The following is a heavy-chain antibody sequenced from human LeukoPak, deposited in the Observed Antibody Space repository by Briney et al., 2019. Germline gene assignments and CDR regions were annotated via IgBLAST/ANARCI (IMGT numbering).Heavy chain of an antibody. CDR2: ISTTGGNT. Sequence: GGSLRLSCAASGFTFSGYAMSWVRQAPGKGLEWVSSISTTGGNTYYAESVKGRFTISRDNSKNTVFLQMSSLRAEDTALYYCAKGGGEDFDHWGQGALVIVSS. D-gene: IGHD3-10*01. CDR1: GFTFSGYA. CDR3: AKGGGEDFDH. J-gene: IGHJ4*02. V-gene: IGHV3-23*01.